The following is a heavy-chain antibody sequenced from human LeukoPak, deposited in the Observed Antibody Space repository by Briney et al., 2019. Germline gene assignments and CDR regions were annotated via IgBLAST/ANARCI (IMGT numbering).Heavy chain of an antibody. CDR2: IGTAGDT. Sequence: GGSLRLSCAASGFTFSSYDMHWVRQATGKGLEWVSAIGTAGDTYYPGSVKGRFTISRENAKNSLYLQMNSLRAGDTAVYYCARVVDYGGNSAWYFDLWGRGTLVTVSS. V-gene: IGHV3-13*01. D-gene: IGHD4-23*01. CDR3: ARVVDYGGNSAWYFDL. J-gene: IGHJ2*01. CDR1: GFTFSSYD.